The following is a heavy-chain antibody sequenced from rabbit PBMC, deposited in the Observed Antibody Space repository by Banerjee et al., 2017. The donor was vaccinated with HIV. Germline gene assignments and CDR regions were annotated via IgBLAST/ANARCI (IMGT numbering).Heavy chain of an antibody. CDR3: ARSATIDIAFKL. CDR2: IYAGSRGNT. D-gene: IGHD5-1*01. CDR1: GFSFSNKYV. Sequence: QQQLEESGGGLVKPEGSLTLSCTASGFSFSNKYVMCWVRQAPGKRPEWIACIYAGSRGNTYYASWAKGRFTISKASSTTVTLQMTSLTAADTATYFCARSATIDIAFKLWGPGTLVTVS. V-gene: IGHV1S45*01. J-gene: IGHJ4*01.